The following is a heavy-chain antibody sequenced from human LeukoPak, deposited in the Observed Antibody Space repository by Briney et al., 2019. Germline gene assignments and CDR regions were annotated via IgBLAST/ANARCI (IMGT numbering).Heavy chain of an antibody. CDR3: ARDSLTRPGRYFDWWYYYYGMDV. J-gene: IGHJ6*02. Sequence: GGSLRLSCAASGFTFSNYSMNWVRQAPGKGLEWVSSISSSSSYIYYADSVKGRFTISRDNAKNSLYLQMNSLRAEDTAVYYCARDSLTRPGRYFDWWYYYYGMDVWGQGTTVTVSS. V-gene: IGHV3-21*01. CDR2: ISSSSSYI. CDR1: GFTFSNYS. D-gene: IGHD3-9*01.